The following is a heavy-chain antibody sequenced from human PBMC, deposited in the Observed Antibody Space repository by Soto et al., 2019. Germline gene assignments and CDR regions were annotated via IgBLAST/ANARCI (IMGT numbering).Heavy chain of an antibody. D-gene: IGHD3-3*01. V-gene: IGHV3-48*01. CDR3: ASRNYDFWLGV. CDR2: ISSSSSTI. CDR1: GFTFSSYS. J-gene: IGHJ6*04. Sequence: GGSLRLSCAASGFTFSSYSMNWVRQAPGKGLEWVSYISSSSSTIYYADSVKGRFTISRDNAKNSLYLQMNSLRAEDTAVYYCASRNYDFWLGVWGKGTTVTVSS.